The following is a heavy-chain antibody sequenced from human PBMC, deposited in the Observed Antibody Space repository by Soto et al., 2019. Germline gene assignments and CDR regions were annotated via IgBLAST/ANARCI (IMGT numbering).Heavy chain of an antibody. D-gene: IGHD5-12*01. CDR1: GASISSAGYF. V-gene: IGHV4-31*03. CDR2: ISYSEST. J-gene: IGHJ3*02. CDR3: ATSVDRRWDAFDI. Sequence: QVQLQESGPGLVKPSQTLSLTCTVSGASISSAGYFWSWIRQHPGKGLEWIGYISYSESTYANSSIMSRLTIPVETSKNQSSLKLSSVTPAHTAVYYCATSVDRRWDAFDIWGQGTMVTVSS.